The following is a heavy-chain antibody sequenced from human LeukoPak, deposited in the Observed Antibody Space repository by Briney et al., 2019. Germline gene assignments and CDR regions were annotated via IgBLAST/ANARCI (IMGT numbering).Heavy chain of an antibody. Sequence: SETLSLTCTVSGGSISSYYWSWIWQPPGKGLEWIGYIYYSGSTNYNPSLKSRVTISVDTSKNQFSLKLSSVTAADTAVYYCARASPRTRGFHFDYWGQGTLVTVSS. V-gene: IGHV4-59*01. CDR1: GGSISSYY. J-gene: IGHJ4*02. D-gene: IGHD2-2*01. CDR3: ARASPRTRGFHFDY. CDR2: IYYSGST.